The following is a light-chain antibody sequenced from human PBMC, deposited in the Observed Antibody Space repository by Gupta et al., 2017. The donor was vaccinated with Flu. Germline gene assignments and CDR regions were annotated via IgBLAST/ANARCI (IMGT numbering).Light chain of an antibody. V-gene: IGKV2-28*01. CDR2: VGS. Sequence: DIVMTQSPLSVSVTPGEPASSSCRTSQSRLHNNSYNYLDWYLQKPGQAPQLLIYVGSNRASGVPDRFSGSGSGTDFTLKISRVEAEDVGVYYCKQSLQTPLTFGGGTKVEIK. CDR1: QSRLHNNSYNY. J-gene: IGKJ4*01. CDR3: KQSLQTPLT.